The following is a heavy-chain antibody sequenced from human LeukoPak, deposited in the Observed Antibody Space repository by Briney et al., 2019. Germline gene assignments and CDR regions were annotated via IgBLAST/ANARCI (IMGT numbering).Heavy chain of an antibody. CDR3: ARSIGVAGRGVY. CDR1: GFTFSSYS. D-gene: IGHD6-19*01. V-gene: IGHV3-21*01. Sequence: GGSLRLSCAASGFTFSSYSMNWVRQAPGKGLEWVSSISSSSSYIYYADSVKGRFTISRDNAKNSLYLQMNSLRAEDTAVYYCARSIGVAGRGVYWGQGTLVTVSS. J-gene: IGHJ4*02. CDR2: ISSSSSYI.